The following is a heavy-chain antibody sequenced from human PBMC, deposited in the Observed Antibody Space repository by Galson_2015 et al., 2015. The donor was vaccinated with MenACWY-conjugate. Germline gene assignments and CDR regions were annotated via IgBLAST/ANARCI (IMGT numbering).Heavy chain of an antibody. J-gene: IGHJ5*02. D-gene: IGHD6-6*01. V-gene: IGHV5-51*01. Sequence: SGAEVKKPGESLKISCTASGYRFSNSCIAWVRPMPGKDLEWMGIIYPSDSDTRYSPSFQGQVTISADKSIDTAYLQWSSLKASDTAMYYCARQGSSTSWFDPWGQGTLVTVSS. CDR2: IYPSDSDT. CDR3: ARQGSSTSWFDP. CDR1: GYRFSNSC.